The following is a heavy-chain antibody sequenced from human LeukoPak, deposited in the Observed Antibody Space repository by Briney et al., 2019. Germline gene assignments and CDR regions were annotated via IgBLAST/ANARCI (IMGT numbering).Heavy chain of an antibody. Sequence: SETLSLTCTVSGGSISSGTYYWSWIRQPAGKGLEWIGRIYSSGSTSYNPSLESRVTISVDTSKNRFSLKLSSEKSAHTAVYYYAIHDYGDRDAFDICGEGTMVSVSS. CDR3: AIHDYGDRDAFDI. CDR1: GGSISSGTYY. J-gene: IGHJ3*02. V-gene: IGHV4-61*02. CDR2: IYSSGST. D-gene: IGHD4-17*01.